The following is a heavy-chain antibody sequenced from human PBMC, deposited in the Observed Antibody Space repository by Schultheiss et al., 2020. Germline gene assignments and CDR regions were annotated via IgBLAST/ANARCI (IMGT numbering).Heavy chain of an antibody. D-gene: IGHD6-19*01. CDR1: GFTFSSYW. CDR2: MNSDGSST. Sequence: WGSMRLSFAASGFTFSSYWMHWVRQAPGKGLVWVSRMNSDGSSTTYADSVKGRFTISRDNAKNTLYLQMNSLRVEDTAVYYCAKDNQWVSSGWFDYWGQGTLVTVSS. J-gene: IGHJ4*02. CDR3: AKDNQWVSSGWFDY. V-gene: IGHV3-74*01.